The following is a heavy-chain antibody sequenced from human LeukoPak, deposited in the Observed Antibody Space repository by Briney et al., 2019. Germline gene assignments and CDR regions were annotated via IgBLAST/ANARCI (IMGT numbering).Heavy chain of an antibody. CDR3: AKGAYGVGGALDY. V-gene: IGHV3-23*01. CDR2: ITAGGGNT. D-gene: IGHD2-21*01. Sequence: PGGSLRLSCAASGFIFRTYGMTWVRQAPGKRLESVSGITAGGGNTYYADSLKGRFTISRDDSKYTVFLQMNSLRVEDTAVYYCAKGAYGVGGALDYWGRGSLVTVSS. CDR1: GFIFRTYG. J-gene: IGHJ4*02.